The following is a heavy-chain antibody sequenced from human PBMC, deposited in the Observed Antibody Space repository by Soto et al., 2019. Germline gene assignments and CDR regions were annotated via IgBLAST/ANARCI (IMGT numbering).Heavy chain of an antibody. V-gene: IGHV3-30*14. D-gene: IGHD3-22*01. Sequence: QVQLVESGGGVVQPGRSLRLSCAASGFTFSTFAIHWVRQAPGKGLEWVAVISYDGSKKYYADSVKDRFTISRDNSKNTVFVQMNSLRVEDTAVYYCARGPNYYDGIVYYGVDYWGQGTLVTVSS. CDR1: GFTFSTFA. J-gene: IGHJ4*02. CDR3: ARGPNYYDGIVYYGVDY. CDR2: ISYDGSKK.